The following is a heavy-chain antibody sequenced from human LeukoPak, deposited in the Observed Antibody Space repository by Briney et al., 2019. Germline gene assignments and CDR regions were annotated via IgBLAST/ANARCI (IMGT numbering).Heavy chain of an antibody. Sequence: GGSLRLSCAASGFTFSDYYMSWIRQAPGKGLEWVSYISSSSTIYYADSVKGRFTISRDNAKNSLYLQMNSLRDEDTAVYYCARDLGDYENFDYWGQGTLVTVSS. CDR2: ISSSSTI. CDR1: GFTFSDYY. J-gene: IGHJ4*02. CDR3: ARDLGDYENFDY. V-gene: IGHV3-11*04. D-gene: IGHD4-17*01.